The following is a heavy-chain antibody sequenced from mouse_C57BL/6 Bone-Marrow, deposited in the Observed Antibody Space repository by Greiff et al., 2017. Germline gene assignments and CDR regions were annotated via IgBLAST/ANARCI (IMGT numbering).Heavy chain of an antibody. D-gene: IGHD2-1*01. V-gene: IGHV1-69*01. CDR2: IDPSDSYT. CDR1: GYTFTSYW. CDR3: AREEGYYGNLAWFVY. J-gene: IGHJ3*01. Sequence: QVQLQQPGAELVMPGASVKLSCKASGYTFTSYWMHWVKQRPGQGLEWIGEIDPSDSYTNYNQKFKGKSTLTVDKTSSTAYMQLSSLTSEDSAVYYCAREEGYYGNLAWFVYWGQGTLVTVSA.